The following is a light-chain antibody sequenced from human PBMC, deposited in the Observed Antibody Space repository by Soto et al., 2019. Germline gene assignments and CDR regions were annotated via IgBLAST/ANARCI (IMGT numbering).Light chain of an antibody. CDR3: HHYATSSRT. V-gene: IGKV3-20*01. CDR2: AAS. Sequence: EVVLKMSAGALSLSTLARAALSCMASQSVSNSYLGWYQQKPGQAPRLLIYAASSRATGIPNRFSGSGSGTDFTLSISGLEPEDFAVYYCHHYATSSRTFGQGSKVDI. J-gene: IGKJ1*01. CDR1: QSVSNSY.